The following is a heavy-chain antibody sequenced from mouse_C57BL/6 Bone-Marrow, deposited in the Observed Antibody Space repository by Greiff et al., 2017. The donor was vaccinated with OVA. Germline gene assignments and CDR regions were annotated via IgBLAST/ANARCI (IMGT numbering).Heavy chain of an antibody. CDR1: GYSITSGYY. CDR3: ARETTVVARRYFDY. J-gene: IGHJ2*01. V-gene: IGHV3-6*01. Sequence: EVQFQESGPGLVKPSQSLSLTCSVTGYSITSGYYWNWIRQFPGNKLEWMGYISYDGSNNYNPSLKNRISITRDTSKNQFFLKLNSVTIEDTATYYCARETTVVARRYFDYCGQGTTLTVSS. D-gene: IGHD1-1*01. CDR2: ISYDGSN.